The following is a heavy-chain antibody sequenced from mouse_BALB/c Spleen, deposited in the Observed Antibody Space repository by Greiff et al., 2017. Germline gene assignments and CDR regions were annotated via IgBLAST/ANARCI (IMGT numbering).Heavy chain of an antibody. CDR3: ARSKAYYGNLDY. CDR2: ISYSGST. J-gene: IGHJ2*01. D-gene: IGHD2-10*01. CDR1: GYSITSDYA. Sequence: DVKLVESGPGLVKPSQSLSLTCTVTGYSITSDYAWNWIRQFPGNKLEWMGYISYSGSTSYNPSLKSRISITRDTSKNQFFLQLNSVTTEDTATYYCARSKAYYGNLDYWGQGTTLTVSS. V-gene: IGHV3-2*02.